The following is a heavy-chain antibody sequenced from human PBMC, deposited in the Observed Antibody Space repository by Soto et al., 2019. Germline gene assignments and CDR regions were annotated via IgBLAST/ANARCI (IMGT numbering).Heavy chain of an antibody. CDR2: NSGAGTVT. Sequence: EVQLLESGGGLVQPGGSLRLSCAASGFIFGFYGMIWVRQAPGKGLEWVSANSGAGTVTHYADSVKGRFTISRDNSKNTVYLSIGSVIAEDTDVYFCAREGGGEVTPIKRLYKYHFDFWGLGALVTVSS. V-gene: IGHV3-23*01. J-gene: IGHJ4*02. CDR3: AREGGGEVTPIKRLYKYHFDF. CDR1: GFIFGFYG. D-gene: IGHD4-4*01.